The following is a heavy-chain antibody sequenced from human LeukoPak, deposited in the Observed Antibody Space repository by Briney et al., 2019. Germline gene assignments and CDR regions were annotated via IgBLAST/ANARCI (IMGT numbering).Heavy chain of an antibody. D-gene: IGHD3-9*01. CDR3: TTDRALRYFDWFHYYFDY. CDR2: IKSKTDGGTT. V-gene: IGHV3-15*07. J-gene: IGHJ4*02. Sequence: GGSLRLSCAASGFTFSSSSMNWVRQAPGKGLEWVGRIKSKTDGGTTDYAAPVKGRFTISRDDSKNTLYLQMNSLKTEDTAVYYCTTDRALRYFDWFHYYFDYWGQGTLVTVSS. CDR1: GFTFSSSS.